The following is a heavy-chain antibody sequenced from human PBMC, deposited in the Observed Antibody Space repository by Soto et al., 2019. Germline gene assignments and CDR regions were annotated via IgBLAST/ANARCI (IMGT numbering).Heavy chain of an antibody. CDR1: GGSFSGYY. CDR2: INHSGST. J-gene: IGHJ6*02. D-gene: IGHD2-8*01. CDR3: ARGSLDIVLMVYAIRYYYYGMDV. V-gene: IGHV4-34*01. Sequence: SETLSLTCAVYGGSFSGYYWSWIRQPPGKGLEWIGEINHSGSTNYNPSLKSRVTISVDTSKNQFSLKLSSVTAADTAVYYCARGSLDIVLMVYAIRYYYYGMDVWGQGTTVTV.